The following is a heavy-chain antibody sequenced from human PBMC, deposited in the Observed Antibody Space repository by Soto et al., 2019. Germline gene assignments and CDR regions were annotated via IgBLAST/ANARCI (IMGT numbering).Heavy chain of an antibody. D-gene: IGHD3-3*01. CDR2: ISPMFGAA. CDR3: AMEVHLHPPAFVY. J-gene: IGHJ4*02. Sequence: QGQLVQSGAEMKKPGSAVKVSCQSSGGTFNTYAMNWERQAPGQGPEWMGDISPMFGAANYAPKLQGRLTIPADEFTGTSSMQLRRLTSEDTARYFCAMEVHLHPPAFVYLGQGTLVTVSS. CDR1: GGTFNTYA. V-gene: IGHV1-69*19.